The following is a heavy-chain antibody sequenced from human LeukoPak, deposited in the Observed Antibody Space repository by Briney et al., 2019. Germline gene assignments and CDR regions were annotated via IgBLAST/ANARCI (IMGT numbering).Heavy chain of an antibody. CDR2: ISSSGSTI. Sequence: GGSLRLSCAASGFTFSSYEMNWVRQAPGKGLEWVSYISSSGSTIYYADSVKGRFTISRDNAKNSLYLQMNSLRAEDTAVYYCAKSSPPPLRYWGQGTLVTVSS. V-gene: IGHV3-48*03. CDR3: AKSSPPPLRY. J-gene: IGHJ4*02. CDR1: GFTFSSYE.